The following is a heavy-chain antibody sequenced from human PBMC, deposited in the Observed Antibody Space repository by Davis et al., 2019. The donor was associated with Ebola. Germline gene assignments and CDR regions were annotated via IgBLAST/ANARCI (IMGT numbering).Heavy chain of an antibody. J-gene: IGHJ3*02. V-gene: IGHV3-23*01. D-gene: IGHD1-26*01. CDR3: AAREDSRAFDI. CDR2: ISGSGGST. CDR1: GFTFSSYA. Sequence: GESLKISCAASGFTFSSYAMSWVRQAPGKGLEWVSAISGSGGSTYYADSVKGRFTISRDNSKNTLYLQMNSLRAEDTAVYYCAAREDSRAFDIWGQGTMVTVSS.